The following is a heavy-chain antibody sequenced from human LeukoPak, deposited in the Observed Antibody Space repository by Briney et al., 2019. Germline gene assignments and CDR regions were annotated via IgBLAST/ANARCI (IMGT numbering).Heavy chain of an antibody. Sequence: SETLSLTCSVSGGSISNSDYYWGWIRQAPGKGLEWIGSIFDGETTHYNPSLKNRATISVDTSKNQFSLKLTSVTAADATMYYCARQLPTAAADTRGYFDYWGQGTVVTVSS. V-gene: IGHV4-39*07. CDR1: GGSISNSDYY. D-gene: IGHD6-25*01. J-gene: IGHJ4*01. CDR2: IFDGETT. CDR3: ARQLPTAAADTRGYFDY.